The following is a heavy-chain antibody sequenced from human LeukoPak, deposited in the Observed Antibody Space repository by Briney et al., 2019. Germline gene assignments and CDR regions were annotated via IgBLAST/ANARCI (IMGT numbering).Heavy chain of an antibody. D-gene: IGHD3-16*02. CDR3: ARAPSFGGVIVNFDY. CDR1: GDSISSYY. J-gene: IGHJ4*02. V-gene: IGHV4-59*01. Sequence: ETLSLTCTVSGDSISSYYWSWIRQPPGKGLEWIGCIYYSGSTNYNPSLKSRVTISIDTSKNQFSLKLSSVTAADTAVYYCARAPSFGGVIVNFDYWGQGTLVTVSS. CDR2: IYYSGST.